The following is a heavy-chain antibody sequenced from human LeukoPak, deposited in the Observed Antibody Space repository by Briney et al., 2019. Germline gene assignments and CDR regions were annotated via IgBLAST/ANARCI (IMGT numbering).Heavy chain of an antibody. CDR1: GFTLSSYA. CDR3: ARDLYGDYAFDI. D-gene: IGHD4-17*01. J-gene: IGHJ3*02. Sequence: PGGSLRLSCAASGFTLSSYAMSWVRQAPGKGLEWVSVIYSGGSTYYADSVKGRFTISRDNSKNTLYLQMNSLRAEDTAVYYCARDLYGDYAFDIWGQGTMVTVSS. V-gene: IGHV3-53*01. CDR2: IYSGGST.